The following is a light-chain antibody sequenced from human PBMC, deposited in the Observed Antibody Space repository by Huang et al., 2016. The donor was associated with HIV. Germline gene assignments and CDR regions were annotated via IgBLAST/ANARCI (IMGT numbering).Light chain of an antibody. Sequence: EIVLTQSPGALSLSPGERATLSCRASQSVTSRSLAWYQHKPGQAPRLRIYGASSRATGIPDRFSGSGSGTDFTLTISRLEAEDFAVYDCQQYGSSPRTFGRGTKLEVK. J-gene: IGKJ1*01. CDR3: QQYGSSPRT. V-gene: IGKV3-20*01. CDR1: QSVTSRS. CDR2: GAS.